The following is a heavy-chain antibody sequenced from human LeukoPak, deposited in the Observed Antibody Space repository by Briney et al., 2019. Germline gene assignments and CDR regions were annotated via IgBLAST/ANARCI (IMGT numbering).Heavy chain of an antibody. V-gene: IGHV3-74*01. J-gene: IGHJ3*02. CDR1: GFTFSSYW. Sequence: PGGSLRLSCAASGFTFSSYWMHWVRQAPGKGLVWVSRINSDGSRTSYADSVKGRFTISKNNDKNTLYLQMNSLRAEDTAVYYCARRNRQDAFDIWGQGTMVTVSS. CDR2: INSDGSRT. CDR3: ARRNRQDAFDI.